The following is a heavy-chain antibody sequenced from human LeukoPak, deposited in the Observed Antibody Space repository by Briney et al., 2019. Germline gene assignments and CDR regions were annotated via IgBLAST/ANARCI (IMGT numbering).Heavy chain of an antibody. D-gene: IGHD2-2*01. V-gene: IGHV3-53*05. CDR1: GFTVRTTL. Sequence: PGGSLRLSCTVSGFTVRTTLMDWVRQAPGKGLEWVSLIYDDGRTRYADSVRGRFTISGDTSKNMVDLQMNSLRAEDSAIYYCARDGPAAMGADYLYGLDVWGQGTTVSVSS. CDR2: IYDDGRT. CDR3: ARDGPAAMGADYLYGLDV. J-gene: IGHJ6*02.